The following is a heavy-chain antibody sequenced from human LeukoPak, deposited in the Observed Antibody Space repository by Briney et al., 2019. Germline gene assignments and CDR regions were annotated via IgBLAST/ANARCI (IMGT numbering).Heavy chain of an antibody. J-gene: IGHJ4*02. CDR2: FSHTGST. V-gene: IGHV4-61*01. Sequence: PSETLSLTCTVSGGSVSSGSYYWSWIRQPPGKGLEWIGYFSHTGSTNYNPTLKSRVTISDDTSKIQLSLKLSSVTAADTAIYYRARDAGSLGGYFDSWGQGSLATVSP. CDR1: GGSVSSGSYY. CDR3: ARDAGSLGGYFDS. D-gene: IGHD1-26*01.